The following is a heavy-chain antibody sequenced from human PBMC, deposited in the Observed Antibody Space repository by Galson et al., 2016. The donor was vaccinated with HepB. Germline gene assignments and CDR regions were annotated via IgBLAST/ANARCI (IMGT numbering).Heavy chain of an antibody. CDR3: ARDSSLSARIYYYFYGLDV. D-gene: IGHD6-6*01. V-gene: IGHV3-33*01. J-gene: IGHJ6*02. CDR1: GFTFSSYG. CDR2: IWFDGSNK. Sequence: SLRLSCAASGFTFSSYGIHWVRQAPGKGLEWVAIIWFDGSNKYYVDSVKGRFTISRDNSKNTVDLKMNSLRAEDTAVYYCARDSSLSARIYYYFYGLDVWGQGTTVTVSS.